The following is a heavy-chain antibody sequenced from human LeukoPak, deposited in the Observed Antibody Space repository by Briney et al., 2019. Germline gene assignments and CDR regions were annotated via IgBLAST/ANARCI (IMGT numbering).Heavy chain of an antibody. CDR1: GGSISSYY. V-gene: IGHV4-59*01. Sequence: SETLSLTCTVSGGSISSYYWSWIRQPPGKGLEWIGYIYYSGSTNYNPSLKSRVTISVDTSKNLFSLKLSSVTAADTAVYYCAREYYDSVYNWFDPWGQGTLVTVSS. CDR2: IYYSGST. J-gene: IGHJ5*02. D-gene: IGHD3-22*01. CDR3: AREYYDSVYNWFDP.